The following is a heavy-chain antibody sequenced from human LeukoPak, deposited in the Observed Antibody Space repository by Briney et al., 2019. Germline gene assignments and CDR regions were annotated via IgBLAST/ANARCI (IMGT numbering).Heavy chain of an antibody. D-gene: IGHD2-2*01. V-gene: IGHV1-69*06. Sequence: ASVKVSCKASGGTFSSYAISWVRQAPGQGLEWMGGIIPIFGTANYAQKFQGRVTITADKSTSTAYMELSSLRSEDTAVYYCARDADYCSSTSCFLVGFDPWGQGTLVTVSS. J-gene: IGHJ5*02. CDR1: GGTFSSYA. CDR2: IIPIFGTA. CDR3: ARDADYCSSTSCFLVGFDP.